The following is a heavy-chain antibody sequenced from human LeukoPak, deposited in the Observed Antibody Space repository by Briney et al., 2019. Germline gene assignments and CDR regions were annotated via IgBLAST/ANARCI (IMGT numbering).Heavy chain of an antibody. V-gene: IGHV3-30*04. Sequence: GRSLRLSCAASGFTFSSYAMHWVRQAPGKGLEWVAVISYDGSNKYYADSVKGRFTISRDNSKNTLYLQMNSLRAEDTAVYYCAKGGHYYGSGSYDWGQGTLVTVSS. CDR3: AKGGHYYGSGSYD. D-gene: IGHD3-10*01. J-gene: IGHJ4*02. CDR2: ISYDGSNK. CDR1: GFTFSSYA.